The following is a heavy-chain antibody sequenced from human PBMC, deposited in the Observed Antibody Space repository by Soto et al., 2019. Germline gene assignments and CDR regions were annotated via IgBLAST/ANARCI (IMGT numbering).Heavy chain of an antibody. J-gene: IGHJ5*02. CDR2: IIHSEST. Sequence: SETLSLTCAVYGGSFSAYYWSWVRQPPGKGLEWIGEIIHSESTSYNPPLASRVSISLDRSNNQCSLKLRSVTAADTAVYFCAGMPYTSGLRFDPWGPGTLVTVSS. D-gene: IGHD6-19*01. V-gene: IGHV4-34*12. CDR3: AGMPYTSGLRFDP. CDR1: GGSFSAYY.